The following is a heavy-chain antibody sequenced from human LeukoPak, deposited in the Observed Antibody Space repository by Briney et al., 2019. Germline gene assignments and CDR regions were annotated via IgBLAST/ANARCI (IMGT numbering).Heavy chain of an antibody. Sequence: GGSLRLSCAASGFTFSDYYMSWIRQAPGKGLEWVSAISGSGGSTYYADSVKGRFTISRDNSKNTLYLQMNSLRAEDTAVYYCAKSRRLGELSLFADFDYWGQGTLVTVSS. CDR3: AKSRRLGELSLFADFDY. CDR2: ISGSGGST. D-gene: IGHD3-16*02. J-gene: IGHJ4*02. V-gene: IGHV3-23*01. CDR1: GFTFSDYY.